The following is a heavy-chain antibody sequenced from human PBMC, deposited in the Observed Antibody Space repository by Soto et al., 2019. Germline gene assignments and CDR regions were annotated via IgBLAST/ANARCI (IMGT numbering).Heavy chain of an antibody. CDR2: IYYSGST. Sequence: QVQLQESGPGLVKPSETLSLTCTVSGGSISSYYWSWIRQPPGKGLEWIGYIYYSGSTNYTPSLKSRVTISVDTSKHQFSLKLSSVTAADTAVYYCARVPQYCSSTSCYLGYYCMDVWCQGTTVTVSS. J-gene: IGHJ6*02. CDR3: ARVPQYCSSTSCYLGYYCMDV. V-gene: IGHV4-59*01. CDR1: GGSISSYY. D-gene: IGHD2-2*01.